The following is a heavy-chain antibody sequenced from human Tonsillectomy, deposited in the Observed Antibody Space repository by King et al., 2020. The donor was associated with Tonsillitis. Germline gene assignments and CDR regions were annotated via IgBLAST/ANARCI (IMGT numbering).Heavy chain of an antibody. CDR2: INPNRGAT. D-gene: IGHD3-22*01. J-gene: IGHJ3*02. CDR1: GYTFTGYY. V-gene: IGHV1-2*02. CDR3: ARSGGGYYYDSGGFAFDI. Sequence: QLVQSGAEVKKPGASVKVSCKASGYTFTGYYMHWVRQAPGQGLEWMGWINPNRGATNYAQKFQGRVTMTRDTSISTAYMELSRLRSDDTAVYYCARSGGGYYYDSGGFAFDIWGQGTMVTVSS.